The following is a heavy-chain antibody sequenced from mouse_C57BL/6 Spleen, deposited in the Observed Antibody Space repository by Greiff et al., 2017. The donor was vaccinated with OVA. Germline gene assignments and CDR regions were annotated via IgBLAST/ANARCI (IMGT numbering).Heavy chain of an antibody. D-gene: IGHD1-1*01. Sequence: VQLQQSGAELVKPGASVKISCKASGYAFSSYWMNWVKQRPGKGLEWIGQIYPGDGDTNYNGKFKGKATLTADKSSSTADMQLSSLTSADSSVYFCARWGEYYGISHWYFDVWGTGTTVTVSS. CDR2: IYPGDGDT. CDR3: ARWGEYYGISHWYFDV. V-gene: IGHV1-80*01. J-gene: IGHJ1*03. CDR1: GYAFSSYW.